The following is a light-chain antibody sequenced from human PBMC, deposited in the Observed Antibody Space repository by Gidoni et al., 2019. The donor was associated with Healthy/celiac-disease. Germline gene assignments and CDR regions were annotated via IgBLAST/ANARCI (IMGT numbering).Light chain of an antibody. CDR2: LGS. J-gene: IGKJ2*01. Sequence: DIVRTQSPLSLPVTPGEPASISCRSSQSLLHSNGYNYLDWYLQKPVQSPQLLIYLGSNRASGVPDRFSGSGSGTDFTLKISRVEAEDVGVYYCMQALQTPYTFGQGTKLEIK. V-gene: IGKV2-28*01. CDR3: MQALQTPYT. CDR1: QSLLHSNGYNY.